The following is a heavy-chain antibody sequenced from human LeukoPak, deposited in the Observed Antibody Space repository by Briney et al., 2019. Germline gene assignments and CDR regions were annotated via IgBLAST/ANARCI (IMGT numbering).Heavy chain of an antibody. CDR2: MNPNSGNT. CDR1: GYTFTSYD. D-gene: IGHD3-16*01. Sequence: ASVKVSCKASGYTFTSYDINWVRQATGQGLEWMGWMNPNSGNTGYAQKFQGRVTMTEDTSTDTAYMELSSLRSEDTAVYYCATDLNDYVWGSYPLGYWGQGTLVTVSS. J-gene: IGHJ4*02. CDR3: ATDLNDYVWGSYPLGY. V-gene: IGHV1-8*02.